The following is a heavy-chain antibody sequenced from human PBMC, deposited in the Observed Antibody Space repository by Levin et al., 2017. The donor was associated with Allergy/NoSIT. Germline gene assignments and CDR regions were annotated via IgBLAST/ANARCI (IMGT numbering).Heavy chain of an antibody. CDR1: GGSITSGSW. Sequence: SETLSLTCVVSGGSITSGSWWSWVRQPPGKGLEWIGEISHSGNTHYSPSLRSRVTITIDESKTQLSLSLDSVTAADTAVYFGARPYYCRMAVWGKGTTVTVS. V-gene: IGHV4/OR15-8*02. CDR3: ARPYYCRMAV. J-gene: IGHJ6*04. CDR2: ISHSGNT.